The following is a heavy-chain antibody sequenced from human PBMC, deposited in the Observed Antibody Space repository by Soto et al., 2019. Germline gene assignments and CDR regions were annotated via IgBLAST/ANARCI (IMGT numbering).Heavy chain of an antibody. CDR3: TRLQRDVLRFPLYGMDV. CDR2: IRSKANSYAT. V-gene: IGHV3-73*01. J-gene: IGHJ6*02. CDR1: GFTFSGSA. D-gene: IGHD3-3*01. Sequence: EVQLVESGGGLVQPGGSLKLSCAASGFTFSGSAMHWVRQASGKGLEWVGRIRSKANSYATAYAASVKGRFTISRDDSKITAYLQMNSLKTEDTAVYYCTRLQRDVLRFPLYGMDVWGQGTTVTVSS.